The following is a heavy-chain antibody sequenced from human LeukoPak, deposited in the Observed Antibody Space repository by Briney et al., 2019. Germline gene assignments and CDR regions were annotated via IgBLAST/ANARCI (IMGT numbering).Heavy chain of an antibody. J-gene: IGHJ6*03. CDR3: ARVLRYYGSRYYYYYMDV. Sequence: ASVKVSCKASGYTFTSYGISWVRQAPGQGLEWMGWISAYNGNTNYAQKLQGRVTMTTDTSTSTAYMELRSLRSDDTAVYYCARVLRYYGSRYYYYYMDVWGKGTTVTISS. CDR1: GYTFTSYG. V-gene: IGHV1-18*01. CDR2: ISAYNGNT. D-gene: IGHD3-10*01.